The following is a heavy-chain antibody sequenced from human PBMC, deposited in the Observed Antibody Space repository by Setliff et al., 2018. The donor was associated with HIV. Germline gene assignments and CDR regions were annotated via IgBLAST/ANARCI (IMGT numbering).Heavy chain of an antibody. J-gene: IGHJ6*03. CDR1: GFPFSSYA. CDR3: ARDGTTFLAAMDV. V-gene: IGHV3-23*01. Sequence: PGESLKISCVASGFPFSSYAMSWVRQAPGKGPEWVSGISERGDRTYYADSVKGRLTISRDNFKDTLFLQMNSLRAQDTALYYCARDGTTFLAAMDVWGKGTTVTVSS. D-gene: IGHD3-3*02. CDR2: ISERGDRT.